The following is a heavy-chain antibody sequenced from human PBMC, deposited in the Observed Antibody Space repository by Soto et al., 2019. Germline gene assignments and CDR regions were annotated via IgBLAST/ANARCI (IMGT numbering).Heavy chain of an antibody. D-gene: IGHD4-4*01. CDR3: ARHLPTTAYYYYGMDV. Sequence: RXGSLSLTCTVSGGSMSSSGYYWGWNREPPGKGLEWIGSIYYSGSTYYNPSLKSRVTISVDTSKNQFSLKLRSVTAADTAVYYCARHLPTTAYYYYGMDVWGQGTTVTVSS. V-gene: IGHV4-39*01. CDR2: IYYSGST. J-gene: IGHJ6*02. CDR1: GGSMSSSGYY.